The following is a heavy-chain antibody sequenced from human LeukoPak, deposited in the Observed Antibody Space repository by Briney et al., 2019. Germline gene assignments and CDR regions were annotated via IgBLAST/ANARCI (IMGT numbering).Heavy chain of an antibody. Sequence: SETLSLTCTVSGGSISSYYWSWIRQPPGKGLEWIGYIYYSGSTNYNPSLKSRVTISVDTSKNQFSLKLSSVTAADTAVYYCARAGGWLQNDYWGQGTLVTVPS. CDR1: GGSISSYY. V-gene: IGHV4-59*01. D-gene: IGHD5-24*01. J-gene: IGHJ4*02. CDR2: IYYSGST. CDR3: ARAGGWLQNDY.